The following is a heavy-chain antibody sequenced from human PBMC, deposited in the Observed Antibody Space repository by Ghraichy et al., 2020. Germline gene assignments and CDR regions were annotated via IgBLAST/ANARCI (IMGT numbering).Heavy chain of an antibody. J-gene: IGHJ6*02. CDR2: IYSTGNT. V-gene: IGHV4-39*01. D-gene: IGHD6-6*01. CDR1: SDSITLSGYY. CDR3: ARSSFHYYGMDV. Sequence: SETLSLTCTVSSDSITLSGYYWGWIRQPPGKELEWIGTIYSTGNTYYHPSLKSRVTLSVDTSKNQFSLKLTSVSAADTAVYYCARSSFHYYGMDVWGQGTTVTVSS.